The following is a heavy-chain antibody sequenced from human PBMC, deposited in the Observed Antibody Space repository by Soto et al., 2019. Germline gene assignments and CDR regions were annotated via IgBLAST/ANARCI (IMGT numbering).Heavy chain of an antibody. D-gene: IGHD3-16*01. CDR1: QYRFNSYW. V-gene: IGHV5-51*01. CDR3: ARQGSNGAYVYYPMNV. J-gene: IGHJ6*02. CDR2: IYPGDSDT. Sequence: GGSLKISCKGSQYRFNSYWIGWVRQRPGKGLVWIGMIYPGDSDTTYSTCFEGQVTMSVDKSISTAYLECNSLKASDSATYYCARQGSNGAYVYYPMNVWGQGTTVTVPS.